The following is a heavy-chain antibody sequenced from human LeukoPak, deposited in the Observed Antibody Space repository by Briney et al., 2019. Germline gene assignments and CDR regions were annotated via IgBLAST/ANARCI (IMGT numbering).Heavy chain of an antibody. D-gene: IGHD3-22*01. V-gene: IGHV3-53*01. Sequence: GGSLRLSCAASGFTVSSNYMSWVRQAPGKGLEWVSVIYSGGSTYYADSVKGRFTISRDNSKNTLYLQMNSLRAEDTAVYYCARDRSLVVGSQYYYYYGMDVWGQGTTVTVSS. CDR2: IYSGGST. CDR3: ARDRSLVVGSQYYYYYGMDV. CDR1: GFTVSSNY. J-gene: IGHJ6*02.